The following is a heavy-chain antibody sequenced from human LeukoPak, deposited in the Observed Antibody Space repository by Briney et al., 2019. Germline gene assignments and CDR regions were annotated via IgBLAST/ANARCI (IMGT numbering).Heavy chain of an antibody. J-gene: IGHJ4*02. CDR1: GGSFSGYY. CDR2: INHSGST. V-gene: IGHV4-34*01. CDR3: ARYCSGGSCYSSFDY. Sequence: KASETLSLTCAVYGGSFSGYYWSWIRQPPGKGLEWIGEINHSGSTNYNPSLKSRVTISVDTSKNQFSLKLSSVTAADTAVYYCARYCSGGSCYSSFDYWGQGTLVTVSS. D-gene: IGHD2-15*01.